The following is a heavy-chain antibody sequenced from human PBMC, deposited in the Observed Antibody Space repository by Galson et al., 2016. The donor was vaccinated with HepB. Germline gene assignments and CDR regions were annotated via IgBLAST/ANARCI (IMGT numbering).Heavy chain of an antibody. J-gene: IGHJ5*02. V-gene: IGHV4-59*01. CDR2: RSYSGST. CDR1: GASINGYY. CDR3: ARRALAAKRWFDP. Sequence: SETLSLTCTVSGASINGYYWNWIRQPPGKGLEWIGYRSYSGSTNYNPSLKSRVSISVDTSKNQFSLRLRSVTAADTAVYYCARRALAAKRWFDPWGQGSLVIVSS. D-gene: IGHD2-15*01.